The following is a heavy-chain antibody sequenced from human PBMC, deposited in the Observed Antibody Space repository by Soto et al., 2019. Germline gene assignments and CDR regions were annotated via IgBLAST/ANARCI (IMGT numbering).Heavy chain of an antibody. CDR3: ARAGLRYFDPDYV. Sequence: GASVKVSCKASGGTFSSYAISWVRQAPVQGLEWMGGIIPIFGTANYAQKFQGRVTITADESTSTAYMELSSLRSEDTAVYYCARAGLRYFDPDYVWGQGTTVTVSS. J-gene: IGHJ6*02. V-gene: IGHV1-69*13. CDR1: GGTFSSYA. D-gene: IGHD3-9*01. CDR2: IIPIFGTA.